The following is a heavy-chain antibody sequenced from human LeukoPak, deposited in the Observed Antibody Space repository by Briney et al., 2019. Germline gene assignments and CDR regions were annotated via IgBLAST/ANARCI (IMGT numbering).Heavy chain of an antibody. CDR3: ARLPMAVTPHVDY. J-gene: IGHJ4*02. CDR2: MYYSGTT. Sequence: SETLSLTCTVSGGSITSYYRSWIRQSPGKGLEWIGFMYYSGTTNYNPSLKSRVTISLGMSKNQFSLKLSSVTAADTAVYYCARLPMAVTPHVDYWGQGTLVTVS. CDR1: GGSITSYY. V-gene: IGHV4-59*01. D-gene: IGHD2-21*02.